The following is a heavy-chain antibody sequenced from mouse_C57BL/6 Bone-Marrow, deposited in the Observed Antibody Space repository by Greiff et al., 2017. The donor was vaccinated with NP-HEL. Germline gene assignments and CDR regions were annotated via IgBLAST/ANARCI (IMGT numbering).Heavy chain of an antibody. Sequence: EVHLVESGAELVRPGASVKLSCTASGFNIKDDYMHWVKQRPEQGLEWIGWIDPENGDTEYASKFQGKATITADTSSNTAYLQLSSLTSEDTAVYYCTTSLSDYWGQGTTLTVSS. V-gene: IGHV14-4*01. D-gene: IGHD1-1*02. CDR1: GFNIKDDY. CDR3: TTSLSDY. J-gene: IGHJ2*01. CDR2: IDPENGDT.